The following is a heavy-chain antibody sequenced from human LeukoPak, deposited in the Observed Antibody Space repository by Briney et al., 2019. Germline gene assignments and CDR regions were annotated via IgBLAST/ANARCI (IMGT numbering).Heavy chain of an antibody. Sequence: ASVKVSCKASGYTFSSYAISWVRQAPGQGLEWMGRIIPILGIANYAQKFQGRVTITADESTSTAYMELSSLRSEDTAVYYCAREWGSYFDYWGQGTLVTVSS. CDR1: GYTFSSYA. CDR2: IIPILGIA. D-gene: IGHD3-16*01. J-gene: IGHJ4*02. V-gene: IGHV1-69*04. CDR3: AREWGSYFDY.